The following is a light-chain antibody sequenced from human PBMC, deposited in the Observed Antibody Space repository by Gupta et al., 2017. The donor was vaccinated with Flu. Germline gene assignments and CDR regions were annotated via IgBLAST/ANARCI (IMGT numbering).Light chain of an antibody. CDR3: SSYTSSNSLE. J-gene: IGLJ3*02. Sequence: QFALTQPASVSGSPGQSITISCTGTSSDVGGYNYVSWYQHHPGKAPKLMIYEVINRPSGVSNRFSGSKSGNTASLTISGLQAEDEADYYCSSYTSSNSLEFGGGTKLTVL. CDR2: EVI. CDR1: SSDVGGYNY. V-gene: IGLV2-14*01.